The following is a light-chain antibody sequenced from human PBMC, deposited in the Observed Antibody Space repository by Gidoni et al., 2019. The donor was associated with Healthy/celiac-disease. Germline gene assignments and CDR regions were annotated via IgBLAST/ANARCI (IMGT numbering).Light chain of an antibody. CDR1: SSDVGGYNY. J-gene: IGLJ2*01. Sequence: QSALTQPPSASGSPGPSVTISCTGTSSDVGGYNYVPWYQQHPGKAPKLMIYEVSKRPSGVPDRFSGSKSGNTASLTVSGLQAEDEADYYCSSYAGSNNLVFGGGTKLTV. CDR2: EVS. CDR3: SSYAGSNNLV. V-gene: IGLV2-8*01.